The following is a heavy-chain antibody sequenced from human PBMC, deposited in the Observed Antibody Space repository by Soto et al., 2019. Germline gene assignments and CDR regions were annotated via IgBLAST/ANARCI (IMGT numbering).Heavy chain of an antibody. CDR2: ISYDGSNK. CDR1: GFTFSSYA. CDR3: AREERGIDY. Sequence: QVQLVESGGGVVQPGRSLRLSCAASGFTFSSYAMHLVRQAPGKGLEWVAVISYDGSNKYYADSVKGRFTISRDNSKNTLYLQMNSLRAEDTAVYYCAREERGIDYWGQGTLVTVSS. D-gene: IGHD1-1*01. J-gene: IGHJ4*02. V-gene: IGHV3-30-3*01.